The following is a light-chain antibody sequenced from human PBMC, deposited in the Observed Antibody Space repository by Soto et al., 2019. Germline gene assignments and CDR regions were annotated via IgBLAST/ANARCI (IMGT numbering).Light chain of an antibody. J-gene: IGLJ1*01. Sequence: QSALTQPASVSGSPGQSITISCTGTSSDVGGHDHVSWYQQHPGKAPKLMIYDVNNRPSGVSNRFSGSKSGNTASLTISGLQADDEADFYCSSFTSSSTLYVFGTGTKVTVL. CDR2: DVN. CDR1: SSDVGGHDH. CDR3: SSFTSSSTLYV. V-gene: IGLV2-14*01.